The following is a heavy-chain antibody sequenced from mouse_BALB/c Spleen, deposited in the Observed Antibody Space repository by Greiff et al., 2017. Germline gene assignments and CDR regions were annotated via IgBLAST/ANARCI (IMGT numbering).Heavy chain of an antibody. D-gene: IGHD1-1*01. CDR2: ISSGSSTI. J-gene: IGHJ4*01. CDR3: ATSTTVGDY. Sequence: EVMLVESGGGLVQPGGSRKLSCAASGFTFSSFGMHWVRQAPEKGLEWVAYISSGSSTIYYADTVKGRFTISRDNPKNTLFLQMTSLRSEDTAMYYCATSTTVGDYWGQGTSVTVSS. CDR1: GFTFSSFG. V-gene: IGHV5-17*02.